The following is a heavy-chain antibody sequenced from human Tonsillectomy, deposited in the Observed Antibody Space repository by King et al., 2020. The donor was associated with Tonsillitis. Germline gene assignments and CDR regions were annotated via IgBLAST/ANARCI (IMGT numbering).Heavy chain of an antibody. D-gene: IGHD6-19*01. CDR1: VFTFDDYA. J-gene: IGHJ4*02. Sequence: VQLVESGGGLVQPGRSLRLSCAASVFTFDDYAMHWVRQGPGKGLEWVSGISWNSGSIGYADSVKGRFTISRDNAKNSLYLQMNSLRAEDTALFYCAKDKLAVASTYYFDYWGQGTLVTVSS. CDR2: ISWNSGSI. CDR3: AKDKLAVASTYYFDY. V-gene: IGHV3-9*01.